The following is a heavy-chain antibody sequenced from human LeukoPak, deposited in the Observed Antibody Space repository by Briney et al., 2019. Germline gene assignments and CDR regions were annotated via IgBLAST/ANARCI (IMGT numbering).Heavy chain of an antibody. V-gene: IGHV3-66*01. CDR3: ASTNFATLSSWSL. J-gene: IGHJ4*02. D-gene: IGHD6-13*01. CDR2: IYSGGST. Sequence: GGSLRLSCAASGFTVSSNYMSWVRQAPGKGLEWVSVIYSGGSTYDADSVKGRFTISRDNSKNTLYLQMNSLRAEDTAVYYCASTNFATLSSWSLWGQGTLVTVSS. CDR1: GFTVSSNY.